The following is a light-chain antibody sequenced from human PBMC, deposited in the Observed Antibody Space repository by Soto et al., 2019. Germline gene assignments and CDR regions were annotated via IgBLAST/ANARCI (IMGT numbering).Light chain of an antibody. J-gene: IGKJ1*01. CDR1: QSVDIN. CDR2: GAS. CDR3: QQYRSWPRT. Sequence: EIVLTQSPATLSVSPGERVTLSCRASQSVDINLDWYQQKPGQAPRLLIYGASTRATDMPGRFSGRGAGAEFTLTISSLQSEDFAVYYCQQYRSWPRTFGQGTKVDI. V-gene: IGKV3-15*01.